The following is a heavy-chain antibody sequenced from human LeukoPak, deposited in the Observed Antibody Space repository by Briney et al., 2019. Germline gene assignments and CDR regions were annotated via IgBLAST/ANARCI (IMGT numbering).Heavy chain of an antibody. V-gene: IGHV3-30*03. CDR2: ISNDGTEK. D-gene: IGHD2-8*02. CDR1: GFTFSAYV. J-gene: IGHJ4*01. CDR3: VRDGGYTGGWTYGAGDY. Sequence: PGRSPRLSCAASGFTFSAYVMHWVRQAPGKGLECVAVISNDGTEKYYADSVKGRFSISRDNSKNTLYLQMSGLRTEDTAVYYCVRDGGYTGGWTYGAGDYWGQGTLVTVSS.